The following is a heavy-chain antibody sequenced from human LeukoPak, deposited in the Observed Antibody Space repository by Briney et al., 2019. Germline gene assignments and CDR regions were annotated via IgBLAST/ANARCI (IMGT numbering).Heavy chain of an antibody. CDR3: AKDGGNIAADDAFDI. CDR1: GYTFTTYG. J-gene: IGHJ3*02. Sequence: GASVKVSCKASGYTFTTYGISWVRQAPGQGLEWMGWITAYNGNTNYAQKLQGRVTMTTDTSTNTAYLELRSLRSDDTAVYYCAKDGGNIAADDAFDIWGQGTMVTVSS. CDR2: ITAYNGNT. V-gene: IGHV1-18*01. D-gene: IGHD6-13*01.